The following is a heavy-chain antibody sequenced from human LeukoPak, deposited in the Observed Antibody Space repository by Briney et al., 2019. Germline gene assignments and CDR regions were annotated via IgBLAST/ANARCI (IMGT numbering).Heavy chain of an antibody. CDR2: IIPIFSTA. J-gene: IGHJ5*01. Sequence: GSSVKVSFKASVCTFSSYASSWVRQAPRQGLEWMGGIIPIFSTANYAQKFQSRVTITTDESTSTDYMELSSLRSEDTAVYYCARAGYCSGGSCYPNWFDPRGQGTLVTVSS. D-gene: IGHD2-15*01. CDR3: ARAGYCSGGSCYPNWFDP. CDR1: VCTFSSYA. V-gene: IGHV1-69*05.